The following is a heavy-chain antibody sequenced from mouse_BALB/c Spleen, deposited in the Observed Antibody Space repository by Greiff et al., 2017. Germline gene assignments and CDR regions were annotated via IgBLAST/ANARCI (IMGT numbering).Heavy chain of an antibody. V-gene: IGHV5-12-1*01. CDR1: GFAFSSYD. CDR3: ASPPGRGTWFAY. Sequence: EVQLVESGGGLVKPGGSLKLSCAASGFAFSSYDMSWVRQTPEKRLEWVAYISSGGGSTYYPDTVKGRFTISRDNAKNTLYLQMSSLKSEDTAMYYGASPPGRGTWFAYWGQGTLVTVSA. J-gene: IGHJ3*01. CDR2: ISSGGGST. D-gene: IGHD1-1*01.